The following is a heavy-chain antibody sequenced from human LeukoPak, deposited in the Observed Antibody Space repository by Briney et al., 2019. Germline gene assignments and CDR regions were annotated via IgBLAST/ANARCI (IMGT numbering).Heavy chain of an antibody. CDR3: ARDVLLWFRELLPFDY. J-gene: IGHJ4*02. D-gene: IGHD3-10*01. CDR1: GFTFSSYA. Sequence: PGGSLRLSCAASGFTFSSYAMSWVRQAPGKGLEWVSAISGSGGSTYYADSVKGRFTISRDNSKNTLYLQMNSLRAEDTAVYYCARDVLLWFRELLPFDYWGQGTLVTVSS. CDR2: ISGSGGST. V-gene: IGHV3-23*01.